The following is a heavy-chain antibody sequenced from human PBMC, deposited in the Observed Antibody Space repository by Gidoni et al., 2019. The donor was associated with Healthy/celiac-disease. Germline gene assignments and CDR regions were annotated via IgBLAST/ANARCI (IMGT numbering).Heavy chain of an antibody. Sequence: STYYNPSLKSRVTISVDTSKNQFSLKLSSVTAADTAVYYCARQGFWGRVRGPTYYFDYWGQGTLVTVSS. CDR3: ARQGFWGRVRGPTYYFDY. J-gene: IGHJ4*02. V-gene: IGHV4-39*01. CDR2: ST. D-gene: IGHD3-16*01.